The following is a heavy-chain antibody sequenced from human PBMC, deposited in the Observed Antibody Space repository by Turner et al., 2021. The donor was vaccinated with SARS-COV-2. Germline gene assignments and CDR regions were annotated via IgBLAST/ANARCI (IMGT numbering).Heavy chain of an antibody. J-gene: IGHJ4*02. CDR1: GGTFSSYA. CDR3: ARVTSFSGSGTYSTY. D-gene: IGHD3-10*01. Sequence: QVQLVQSGAEVKKPGSSVKVSGKASGGTFSSYAIIWVRQAPGQGLEWRGGIIPIFGTANSAQKFQGRVTITADESTSTAYMELSSLRSEDTAVYYCARVTSFSGSGTYSTYWGQGTLVTVSS. CDR2: IIPIFGTA. V-gene: IGHV1-69*01.